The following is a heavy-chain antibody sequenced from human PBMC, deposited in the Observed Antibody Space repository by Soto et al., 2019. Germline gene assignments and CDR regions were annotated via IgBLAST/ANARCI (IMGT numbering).Heavy chain of an antibody. D-gene: IGHD2-15*01. CDR3: ARGGGSTFNWFDP. CDR2: LYYSGNT. CDR1: GGSISSFNYF. V-gene: IGHV4-39*01. Sequence: QLQLQESGPGLVNPSETLSLTCTVSGGSISSFNYFWGWIRQPPGKGLEWLGSLYYSGNTYYNPSLQSRVTISVDTSKKQCTLTLRSVTAADTAVYYCARGGGSTFNWFDPWGQGTLVTVSP. J-gene: IGHJ5*02.